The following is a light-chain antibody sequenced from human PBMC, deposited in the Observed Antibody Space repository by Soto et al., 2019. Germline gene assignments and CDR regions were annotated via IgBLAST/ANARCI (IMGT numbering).Light chain of an antibody. Sequence: QPVLTQSPSASASLGASVKLTCTLSSGHSNYAIAWHQQQPEKGPRYLMKVNSDGSHRKGDGIPDRFSGSSSGAQRYLTISSLQSEDEADYNCQIWGTGIRVFGTGTKVTVL. CDR1: SGHSNYA. J-gene: IGLJ1*01. CDR3: QIWGTGIRV. V-gene: IGLV4-69*01. CDR2: VNSDGSH.